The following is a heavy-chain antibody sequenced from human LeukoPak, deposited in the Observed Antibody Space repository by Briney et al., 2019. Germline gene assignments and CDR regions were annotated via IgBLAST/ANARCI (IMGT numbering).Heavy chain of an antibody. Sequence: GGSLRLSCAASGFTFSRYWMSWVRQVPRKGLEWVANIKQDGGEIYYVDSVKGRFTISRDNAKNSLYLQMNSLRAEDTAVYYCARDDYGDYVVDWGQGTLVTVSS. CDR2: IKQDGGEI. J-gene: IGHJ4*02. D-gene: IGHD4-17*01. CDR3: ARDDYGDYVVD. V-gene: IGHV3-7*03. CDR1: GFTFSRYW.